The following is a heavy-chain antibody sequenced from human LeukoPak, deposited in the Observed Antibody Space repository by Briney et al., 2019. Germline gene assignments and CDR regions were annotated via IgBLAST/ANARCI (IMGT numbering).Heavy chain of an antibody. CDR2: ISPDSGAT. Sequence: ASVKVSCKASGYTFTGYYIHWVRQAPGQGLEWMGRISPDSGATNSAQKFQGRVTMTRDTSISTAYMELSSLRSDDTAVYFCVREGYSTSSGPLDYWGQGTLVTVSS. D-gene: IGHD6-6*01. V-gene: IGHV1-2*02. CDR3: VREGYSTSSGPLDY. J-gene: IGHJ4*02. CDR1: GYTFTGYY.